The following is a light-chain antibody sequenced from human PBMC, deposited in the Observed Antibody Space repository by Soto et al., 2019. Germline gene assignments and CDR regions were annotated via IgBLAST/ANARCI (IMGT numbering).Light chain of an antibody. CDR2: AAA. V-gene: IGKV1-39*01. Sequence: DIQMTQSPSSLSASVGDRVTITCRASQSIRTYLNWYQQKPGTAPKLLIYAAASLQSGVPSRLTGSGSGTDFTLTISSLQPEDFATYYCQQSYSTPNTFGQGTKLEIK. CDR3: QQSYSTPNT. J-gene: IGKJ2*01. CDR1: QSIRTY.